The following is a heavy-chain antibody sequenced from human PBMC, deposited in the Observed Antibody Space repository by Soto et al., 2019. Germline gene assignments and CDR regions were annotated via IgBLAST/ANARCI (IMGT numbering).Heavy chain of an antibody. J-gene: IGHJ4*02. Sequence: QVQLVESGGGVVQPGRSLRLSCAASGFTFSTYGMHRVRQAPGKGLEWVAGISHDDSDKYYGDSVKGRFTISRDNSKSTLYLQMNSLRTEDTAVYYCATVMVRGVIVTHYFDYWGQGALVTVSS. CDR3: ATVMVRGVIVTHYFDY. CDR2: ISHDDSDK. D-gene: IGHD3-10*01. V-gene: IGHV3-30*03. CDR1: GFTFSTYG.